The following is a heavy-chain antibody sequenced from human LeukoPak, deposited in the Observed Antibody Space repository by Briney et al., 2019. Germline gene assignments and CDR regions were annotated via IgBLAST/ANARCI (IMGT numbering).Heavy chain of an antibody. J-gene: IGHJ4*02. CDR1: GYTFTDYY. D-gene: IGHD3-10*01. Sequence: GASVKVSCKPYGYTFTDYYIHWVRQAPGQGLEWMGWIYPNTGGIQFAQKFQGRVTMTRDTSISTAHMELSGLRSDDTAVYYCARFDPPYYYGSGSYDAYWGQGTLVTVSS. CDR3: ARFDPPYYYGSGSYDAY. CDR2: IYPNTGGI. V-gene: IGHV1-2*02.